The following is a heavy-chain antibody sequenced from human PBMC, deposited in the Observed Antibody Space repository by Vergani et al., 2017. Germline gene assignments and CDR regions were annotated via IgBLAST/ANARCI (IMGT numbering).Heavy chain of an antibody. V-gene: IGHV3-9*01. CDR3: ARHSSGYS. Sequence: EVRLVESGGGLAQPGGSLRLSCEASGITFWKFGMHWVRQGPGKGLEWVSGISWNSGAVDYADSVRGRFTISRDNAKNSLFLEMNSLRFEDTAIYYCARHSSGYSWGQGTLVTVSS. J-gene: IGHJ5*02. CDR1: GITFWKFG. CDR2: ISWNSGAV. D-gene: IGHD3-22*01.